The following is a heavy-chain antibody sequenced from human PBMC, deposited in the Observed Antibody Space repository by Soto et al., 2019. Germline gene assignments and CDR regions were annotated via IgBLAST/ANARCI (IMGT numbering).Heavy chain of an antibody. Sequence: PGGSRLLPCSPFESPCISYTMHGSGQAQGKGLEWVSSISSGSSLLYSAESGRGHYNISRDNAKNSLYLQMNSLRADDTAVYYCAIVPDCSAYYYYFDYWGQGTLVTVSS. V-gene: IGHV3-21*01. CDR3: AIVPDCSAYYYYFDY. CDR2: ISSGSSLL. CDR1: ESPCISYT. D-gene: IGHD3-22*01. J-gene: IGHJ4*02.